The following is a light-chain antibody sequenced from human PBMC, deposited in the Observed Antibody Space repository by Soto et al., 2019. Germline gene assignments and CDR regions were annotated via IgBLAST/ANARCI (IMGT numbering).Light chain of an antibody. J-gene: IGKJ1*01. V-gene: IGKV3-20*01. Sequence: ELVLTQSPVALSLSSGERATLSCRASQSVSSTLLTWYQQKPGQAPRLLIYGVSSRATGIPDRFSGSGSGTDFTLTISRVEPEDFAVYVCQPYGDSSWTVGQRSRVEIK. CDR1: QSVSSTL. CDR3: QPYGDSSWT. CDR2: GVS.